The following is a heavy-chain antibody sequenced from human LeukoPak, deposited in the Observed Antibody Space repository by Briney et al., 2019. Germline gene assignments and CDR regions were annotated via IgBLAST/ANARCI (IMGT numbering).Heavy chain of an antibody. J-gene: IGHJ3*02. D-gene: IGHD3-9*01. V-gene: IGHV4-30-4*01. Sequence: TSETLSLTCTVSGGSISSGDYYWSWIRQPPGKGLEWIGYIYYSGSTYYNPSLKSRVTISVDTSKNQFSLKLSSVTAADTAVYYCARAVLRYFDWLVNAFDIRGQGTMVTVSS. CDR1: GGSISSGDYY. CDR2: IYYSGST. CDR3: ARAVLRYFDWLVNAFDI.